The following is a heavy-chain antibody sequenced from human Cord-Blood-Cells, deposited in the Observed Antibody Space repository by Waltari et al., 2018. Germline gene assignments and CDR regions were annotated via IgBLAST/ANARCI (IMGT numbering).Heavy chain of an antibody. CDR2: IYYSGST. Sequence: QLQLQESGPGLVKPSETLSLTCTVSGGSMSSSSYYWGWIHQPPGKGLEWIGSIYYSGSTFYKPALKSRVTISVDTSKNQFSLKLSSVTAADTAVYYCAAGLGYCSSTSCPKWFDPWGQGTLVTVSS. J-gene: IGHJ5*02. V-gene: IGHV4-39*01. CDR3: AAGLGYCSSTSCPKWFDP. CDR1: GGSMSSSSYY. D-gene: IGHD2-2*01.